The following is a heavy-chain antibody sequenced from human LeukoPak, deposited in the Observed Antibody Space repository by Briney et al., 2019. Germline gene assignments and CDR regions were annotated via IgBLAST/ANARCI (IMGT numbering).Heavy chain of an antibody. CDR1: GFNFIDYS. V-gene: IGHV3-48*01. CDR2: IGISSGNT. Sequence: GSLLLSCAASGFNFIDYSMNWVRPARGKGLEWISYIGISSGNTKYADSVKGRFTISRDKARNSLYLQMNSLRVEDTAVYYCARDHRYAFDNWGHGTLVTVSS. CDR3: ARDHRYAFDN. D-gene: IGHD5-12*01. J-gene: IGHJ4*01.